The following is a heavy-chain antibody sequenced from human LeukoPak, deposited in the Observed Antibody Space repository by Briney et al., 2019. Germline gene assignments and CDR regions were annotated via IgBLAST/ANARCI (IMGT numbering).Heavy chain of an antibody. D-gene: IGHD4-23*01. CDR1: GGTFTRYS. CDR3: ARGGNSNAFDM. V-gene: IGHV1-69*05. Sequence: SVSVSCMASGGTFTRYSISGVGLAPGQGLEWMGGINPFFGPPDYARKFQGRLTISRDESTSAAYMELSTLRSEDTAVYFCARGGNSNAFDMWGQGTVVTVSS. CDR2: INPFFGPP. J-gene: IGHJ3*02.